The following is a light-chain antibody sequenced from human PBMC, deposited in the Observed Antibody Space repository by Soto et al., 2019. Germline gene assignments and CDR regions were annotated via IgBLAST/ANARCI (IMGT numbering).Light chain of an antibody. CDR1: QNVNSN. CDR3: QQYNNWLYT. Sequence: EIVMTQSPATLSVSPGERATLSCRASQNVNSNLAWYQQRPGQAPRLLIYGASTRATDIPARFSGSGSGTEFTLTISSPQSEDFAVYYCQQYNNWLYTFGQGTKLEIK. CDR2: GAS. V-gene: IGKV3-15*01. J-gene: IGKJ2*01.